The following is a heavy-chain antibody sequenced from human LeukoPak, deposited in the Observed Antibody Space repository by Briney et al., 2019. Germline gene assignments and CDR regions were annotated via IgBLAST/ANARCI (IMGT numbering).Heavy chain of an antibody. CDR3: ARGNIVHYDYVWGSYRFDY. Sequence: SETLSLTCAVSGGSISSGGYSWSWIRQPPGKGLEWIGYMFHTGTTYYNPSLKSRVTISVDRSKNQFSLNLTSVTAADTAVYYCARGNIVHYDYVWGSYRFDYWGQGTLVTVSS. D-gene: IGHD3-16*02. J-gene: IGHJ4*02. CDR1: GGSISSGGYS. CDR2: MFHTGTT. V-gene: IGHV4-30-2*01.